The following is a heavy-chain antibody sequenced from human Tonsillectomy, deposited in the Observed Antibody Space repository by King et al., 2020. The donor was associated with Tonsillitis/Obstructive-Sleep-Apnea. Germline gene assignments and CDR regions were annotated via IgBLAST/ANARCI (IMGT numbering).Heavy chain of an antibody. Sequence: YWMSWVRQAPGKGLEWVANIKQDGSEKYYVDSVKGRFTISIDNAKNSLYLQMNSRRAEDTAVYYCALEEPHWFDPWGQGTLVTVCS. J-gene: IGHJ5*02. CDR3: ALEEPHWFDP. CDR2: IKQDGSEK. CDR1: YW. V-gene: IGHV3-7*01. D-gene: IGHD1-14*01.